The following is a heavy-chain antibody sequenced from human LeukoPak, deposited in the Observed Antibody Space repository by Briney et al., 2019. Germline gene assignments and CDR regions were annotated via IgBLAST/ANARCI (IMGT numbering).Heavy chain of an antibody. D-gene: IGHD1-7*01. CDR1: GFTFSSYS. J-gene: IGHJ4*02. Sequence: GGSLRLSCAASGFTFSSYSMNWVRQAPGKGLEWVSSISSSSSYIHYADSVKGRFTISRDNAKNSLYLQMNSLRAEDTAVYYCVSRITGTLSNESADEVYWGQGTLVTVSS. CDR3: VSRITGTLSNESADEVY. V-gene: IGHV3-21*01. CDR2: ISSSSSYI.